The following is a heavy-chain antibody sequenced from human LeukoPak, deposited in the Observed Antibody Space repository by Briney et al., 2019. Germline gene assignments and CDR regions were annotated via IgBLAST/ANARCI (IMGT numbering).Heavy chain of an antibody. D-gene: IGHD3-22*01. Sequence: ASVKVSCKTSGYTFTNYDINWVRQAPGQGLEWMGRINPNNGGTNYAQKFQGRVTMTRDMSMSTAYMELSRLRSVDTAVYYCAGEDNSSGYRPFDIWGQGTMVTVPS. CDR1: GYTFTNYD. J-gene: IGHJ3*02. V-gene: IGHV1-2*06. CDR3: AGEDNSSGYRPFDI. CDR2: INPNNGGT.